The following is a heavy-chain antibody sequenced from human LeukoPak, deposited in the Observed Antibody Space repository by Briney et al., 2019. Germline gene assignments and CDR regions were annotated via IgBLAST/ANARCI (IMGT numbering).Heavy chain of an antibody. CDR2: IYTSGST. Sequence: SETLSLTCTVSGGSISSGSHYWSWIRQPAGKGLEWIGRIYTSGSTNYDPSLKSRVTISVDTSRNQFSLKLSSVTAADTAVYYCASHPMQNSYGYALAYYFDYWGQGTLVTVSS. J-gene: IGHJ4*02. V-gene: IGHV4-61*02. CDR3: ASHPMQNSYGYALAYYFDY. CDR1: GGSISSGSHY. D-gene: IGHD5-18*01.